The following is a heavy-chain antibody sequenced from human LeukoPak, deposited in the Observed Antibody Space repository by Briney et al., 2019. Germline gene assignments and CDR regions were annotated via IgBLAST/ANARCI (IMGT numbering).Heavy chain of an antibody. J-gene: IGHJ3*02. CDR1: GFTFSSYS. D-gene: IGHD6-25*01. V-gene: IGHV3-30*02. CDR2: IRYDGSNK. Sequence: GGSLRLSCAASGFTFSSYSMNWVRQAPGKGLEWVAFIRYDGSNKYYADSVKGRFTISRDNSKNTLYLQMNSLRAEDTAVYYCAKVSAIAAFSDDAFDIWGQGTMVTVSS. CDR3: AKVSAIAAFSDDAFDI.